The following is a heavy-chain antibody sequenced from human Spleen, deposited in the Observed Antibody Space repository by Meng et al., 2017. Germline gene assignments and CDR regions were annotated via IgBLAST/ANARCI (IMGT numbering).Heavy chain of an antibody. CDR3: ATSSAAAGND. Sequence: GESLKISCAASGFTFSTYEMNWVRQAPGKGLEWISYMSSSGSAIYYADSVKGRFTISRDNAKNSLYLQINSLRADDTALYYCATSSAAAGNDWGQGTLVTVSS. CDR2: MSSSGSAI. D-gene: IGHD6-13*01. CDR1: GFTFSTYE. J-gene: IGHJ4*02. V-gene: IGHV3-48*03.